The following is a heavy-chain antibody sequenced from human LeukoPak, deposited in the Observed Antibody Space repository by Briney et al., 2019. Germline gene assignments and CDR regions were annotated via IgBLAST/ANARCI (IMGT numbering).Heavy chain of an antibody. J-gene: IGHJ4*02. D-gene: IGHD3-22*01. V-gene: IGHV3-30*02. Sequence: GGSLRLSCAASGFTFSSYGMHWVRQAPGKGLEWVAFIRYDGSNKYYADSVKGRFTISRDNSKNTLYLQMNSLRAEDTAVYYCATGAEYYYDSSGYLVVVPYFDYWGQGTLVTVSS. CDR1: GFTFSSYG. CDR3: ATGAEYYYDSSGYLVVVPYFDY. CDR2: IRYDGSNK.